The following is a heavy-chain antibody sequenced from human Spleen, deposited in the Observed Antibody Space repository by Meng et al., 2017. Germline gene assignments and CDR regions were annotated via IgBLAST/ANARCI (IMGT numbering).Heavy chain of an antibody. J-gene: IGHJ4*02. CDR1: GGSFSDYY. CDR3: ARGPTTMAHDFDY. Sequence: VQLQQWGAGLLKPSETLSLPCVVSGGSFSDYYWSWIRQPPGKGLEWIGEINHSGSTNYSPSLESRATISVDTSQNNLSLKLSSVTAADSAVYYCARGPTTMAHDFDYWGQGTLVTVSS. V-gene: IGHV4-34*01. CDR2: INHSGST. D-gene: IGHD4-11*01.